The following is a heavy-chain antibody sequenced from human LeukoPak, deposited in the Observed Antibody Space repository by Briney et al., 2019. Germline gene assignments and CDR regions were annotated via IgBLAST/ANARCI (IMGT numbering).Heavy chain of an antibody. CDR1: GGSFSAYY. D-gene: IGHD3-22*01. J-gene: IGHJ4*02. CDR2: INHSGST. CDR3: ARGQRITMTD. V-gene: IGHV4-34*01. Sequence: PSETLSLTCAVYGGSFSAYYWSWIRQPPGKGLEWIGEINHSGSTNYNPSLKSRVAISVDTSRNQFSQRLSSVTAADTAVYYCARGQRITMTDWGQGTLVTVSS.